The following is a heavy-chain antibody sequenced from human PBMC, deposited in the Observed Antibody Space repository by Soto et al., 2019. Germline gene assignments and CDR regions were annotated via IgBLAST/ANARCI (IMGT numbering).Heavy chain of an antibody. CDR2: ISSSSSTI. V-gene: IGHV3-48*01. J-gene: IGHJ6*03. Sequence: GGSLRLSCAASGFTFSSYSMNRVRQAPGKGLEWVSYISSSSSTIYYADSVKGRFTISRDNAKNSLYLQMNSLRAEDTAVYYCARDHDSSSWYGYYYYYMDVWGKGTTVTVSS. CDR3: ARDHDSSSWYGYYYYYMDV. CDR1: GFTFSSYS. D-gene: IGHD6-13*01.